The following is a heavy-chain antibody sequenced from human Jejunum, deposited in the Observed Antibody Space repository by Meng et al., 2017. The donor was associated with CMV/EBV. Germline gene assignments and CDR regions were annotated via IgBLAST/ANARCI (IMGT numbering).Heavy chain of an antibody. CDR3: ARDYGD. D-gene: IGHD3-16*01. CDR2: NRNKDGSYTT. CDR1: GFHFGDNY. Sequence: LSCAASGFHFGDNYIDWVRKAQGKGRGWVGRNRNKDGSYTTEYAGSVKGRFIITRDGSKNSLYLQMNSLKIEDTAVYYCARDYGDWGQGTPVTVSS. J-gene: IGHJ4*02. V-gene: IGHV3-72*01.